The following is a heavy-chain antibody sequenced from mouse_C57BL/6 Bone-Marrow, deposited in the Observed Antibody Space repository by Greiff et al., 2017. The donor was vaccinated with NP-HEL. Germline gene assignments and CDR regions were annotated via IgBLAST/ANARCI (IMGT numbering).Heavy chain of an antibody. V-gene: IGHV1-81*01. CDR2: IYPRSGNT. Sequence: VQLQESGAELARPGASVKLSCKASGYTFTSYGISWVKQRTGQGLEWIGEIYPRSGNTYYNEKFKGKATLTADKSSSTAYMELRSLTSEDSAVYFCAREGGYDGYYAMDYWGQGTSVTVSS. D-gene: IGHD2-2*01. CDR3: AREGGYDGYYAMDY. CDR1: GYTFTSYG. J-gene: IGHJ4*01.